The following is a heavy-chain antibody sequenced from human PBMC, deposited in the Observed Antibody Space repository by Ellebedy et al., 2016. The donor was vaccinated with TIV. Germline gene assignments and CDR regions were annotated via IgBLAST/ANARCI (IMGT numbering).Heavy chain of an antibody. CDR3: ARVGSPLRNIHFFDQ. Sequence: GESLKISXAASGFTFSSYWMSWVRQAPGKGLEWVANIKQDGSEKYYVDSVKGRFTISRDNAKNSLYLQMNSLRAEDTAVYYCARVGSPLRNIHFFDQWGQGTLVTVSS. CDR2: IKQDGSEK. V-gene: IGHV3-7*01. J-gene: IGHJ4*02. D-gene: IGHD4-17*01. CDR1: GFTFSSYW.